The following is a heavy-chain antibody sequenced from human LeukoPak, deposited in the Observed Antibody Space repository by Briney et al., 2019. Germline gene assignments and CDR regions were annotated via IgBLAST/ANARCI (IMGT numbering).Heavy chain of an antibody. V-gene: IGHV4-59*08. CDR2: IYYRGRT. CDR3: ARQSDDLGYFQH. CDR1: GGSLSSYY. Sequence: SETLSLTCTVSGGSLSSYYWSCLRQPPGKGLEWLGYIYYRGRTKYNPSHQSRVTISVDTSRNQCSLRLSSVTAADTAVYYCARQSDDLGYFQHWGQGTLVTVSS. D-gene: IGHD3-16*01. J-gene: IGHJ1*01.